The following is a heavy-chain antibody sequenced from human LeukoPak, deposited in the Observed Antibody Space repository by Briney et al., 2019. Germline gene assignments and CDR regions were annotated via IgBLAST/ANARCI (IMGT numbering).Heavy chain of an antibody. CDR3: TRDRNARATKEDRYDY. V-gene: IGHV3-21*01. D-gene: IGHD5-12*01. CDR2: ISSSSSYI. CDR1: GFTFSSYS. J-gene: IGHJ4*02. Sequence: GGSLRLSCAASGFTFSSYSMNWVRQAPGKGLEWVSSISSSSSYIYYADSVKGRFTISRDNANNSLYLQMNSLRPEDTAVYYCTRDRNARATKEDRYDYWGQGTLVTVSS.